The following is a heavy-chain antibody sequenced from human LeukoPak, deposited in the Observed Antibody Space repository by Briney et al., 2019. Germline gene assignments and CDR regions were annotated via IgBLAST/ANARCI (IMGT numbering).Heavy chain of an antibody. J-gene: IGHJ4*02. D-gene: IGHD6-13*01. CDR2: ISYEGSTQ. CDR3: AKGCGSSWYNHYFDY. CDR1: GFTFSNYD. Sequence: GRSLRLSCAASGFTFSNYDMHWVRQAPGKGLEWVAVISYEGSTQYYADSVKGRFTIFRDNSKNTLDLQMNSLRAEDTAVYYCAKGCGSSWYNHYFDYWGQETLVTVSS. V-gene: IGHV3-30*18.